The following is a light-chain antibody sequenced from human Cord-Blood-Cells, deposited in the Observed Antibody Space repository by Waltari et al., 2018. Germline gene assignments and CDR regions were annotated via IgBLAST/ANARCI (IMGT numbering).Light chain of an antibody. V-gene: IGLV2-8*01. CDR1: SSDVGGYND. J-gene: IGLJ3*02. CDR2: EVS. Sequence: QSALTQPPSASGSPGPSVTISCTGTSSDVGGYNDVSWYQRHPGKAPKLMIYEVSKRPSGVTDRFSGSRSGNTGSLTVSELQAEDEADYYCSSYAGSNNLVFGGGTKLTVL. CDR3: SSYAGSNNLV.